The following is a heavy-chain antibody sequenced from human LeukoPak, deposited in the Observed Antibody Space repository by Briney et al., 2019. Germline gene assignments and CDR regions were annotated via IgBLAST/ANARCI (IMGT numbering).Heavy chain of an antibody. CDR3: ARSFLDYMDV. CDR2: IYKSGTT. V-gene: IGHV4-4*07. D-gene: IGHD2/OR15-2a*01. CDR1: GESINPYY. Sequence: SETLSLTCTVSGESINPYYWNWIRQSAGKGLEWIGHIYKSGTTNSNPSLTSRVTMSLDTSRNQFSLKLRSVTAADTAVYFCARSFLDYMDVWGKRTTVTVSS. J-gene: IGHJ6*03.